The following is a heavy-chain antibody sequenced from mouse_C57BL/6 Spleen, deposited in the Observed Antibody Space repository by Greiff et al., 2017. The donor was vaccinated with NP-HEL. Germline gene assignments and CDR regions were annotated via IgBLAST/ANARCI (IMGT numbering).Heavy chain of an antibody. CDR2: IDPEDGDT. V-gene: IGHV14-1*01. CDR3: TTSYYGSSYAY. J-gene: IGHJ3*01. Sequence: VQLQQSGAELVRPGASVKLSCTASGFNIKDYYMHWVKQRPEQGLEWIGWIDPEDGDTEYAPKFQGKATMTADTSSNTAYLQLSSLTSEDTAVYYCTTSYYGSSYAYWGQGTLVTVSA. D-gene: IGHD1-1*01. CDR1: GFNIKDYY.